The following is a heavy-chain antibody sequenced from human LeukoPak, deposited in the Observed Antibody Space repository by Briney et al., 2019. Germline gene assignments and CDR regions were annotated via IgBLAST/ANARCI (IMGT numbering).Heavy chain of an antibody. V-gene: IGHV1-69*13. CDR3: ARHCSGGSCYSGEYYMDV. D-gene: IGHD2-15*01. CDR2: IIPIFGTA. J-gene: IGHJ6*03. CDR1: GGTFSSYA. Sequence: SVKVSCXASGGTFSSYAISWVRQAPGQGLEWMGGIIPIFGTANYAQKFQGRVTITADESTSTAYMELSSLRSEDTAVYYCARHCSGGSCYSGEYYMDVWGKGTTVTVSS.